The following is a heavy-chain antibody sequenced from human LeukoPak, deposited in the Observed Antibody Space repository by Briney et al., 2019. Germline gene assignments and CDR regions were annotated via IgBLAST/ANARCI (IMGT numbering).Heavy chain of an antibody. D-gene: IGHD3-22*01. CDR1: GGTFSSYA. CDR3: ARDQRSYYDTSGYYADY. CDR2: FIPILGIA. Sequence: SVKFSCKASGGTFSSYAICWVRQAPGQGLEWMGRFIPILGIANYAQKFQGRVTITADKSTSTAYMELSSLRSEDTAVYYCARDQRSYYDTSGYYADYWGQGTLVTVSS. J-gene: IGHJ4*02. V-gene: IGHV1-69*04.